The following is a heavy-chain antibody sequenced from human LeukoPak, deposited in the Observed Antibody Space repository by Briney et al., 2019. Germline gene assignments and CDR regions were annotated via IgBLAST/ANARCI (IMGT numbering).Heavy chain of an antibody. J-gene: IGHJ4*02. Sequence: PSETLSLTCTVSGGSISSYYWSWIRQPPGKGLEWIGYIYYSGSTNYNPSLKSRVTISVDTSKNQFSLKLSSVTAADTAVYYYARAYSSGWYLNWGQGTLVTVSS. V-gene: IGHV4-59*01. D-gene: IGHD6-19*01. CDR2: IYYSGST. CDR3: ARAYSSGWYLN. CDR1: GGSISSYY.